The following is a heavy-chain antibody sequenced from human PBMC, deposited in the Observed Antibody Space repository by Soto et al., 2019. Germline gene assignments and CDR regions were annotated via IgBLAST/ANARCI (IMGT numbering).Heavy chain of an antibody. V-gene: IGHV1-69*12. CDR3: ARGMTTGTTTCDD. Sequence: QVQLVQSGAEVKKPGSSVKVSCKASGGTFSSYAISWVRQAPGQGLEWMGGIIPIFGTANYAQKFQGRVTITEAESKSTAYREVRSLRSEDTAVYYCARGMTTGTTTCDDWGQGTLVTVSS. CDR1: GGTFSSYA. CDR2: IIPIFGTA. J-gene: IGHJ4*02. D-gene: IGHD4-17*01.